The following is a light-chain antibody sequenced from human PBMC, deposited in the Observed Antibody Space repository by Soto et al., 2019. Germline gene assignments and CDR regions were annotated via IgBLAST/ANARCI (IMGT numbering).Light chain of an antibody. V-gene: IGKV3-11*01. Sequence: EIVFTQSPSTVSFSPGERATLSCRASQTVSTSLAWYQQKPGQAPRLLIYDASNRATGIPARFSGSGSGTDFTLTISSLEPEDFAVYFCQQRSNWPGTFGQGTKADIK. CDR3: QQRSNWPGT. CDR2: DAS. J-gene: IGKJ1*01. CDR1: QTVSTS.